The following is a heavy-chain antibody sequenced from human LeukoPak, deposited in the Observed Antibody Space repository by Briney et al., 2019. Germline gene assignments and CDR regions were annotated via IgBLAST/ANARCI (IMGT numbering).Heavy chain of an antibody. D-gene: IGHD1-26*01. CDR3: AKIGGGGSYFYHNRFHP. CDR1: GFTFSSYA. V-gene: IGHV3-23*01. Sequence: GGSLRLSCAASGFTFSSYAMSWVRQAPGKGLEWVSAISGSGGSTYYADSVKGRFAISRDNSKNTLYLQMNSLRAEDTAVYYCAKIGGGGSYFYHNRFHPWGQGTLVTVSS. CDR2: ISGSGGST. J-gene: IGHJ5*02.